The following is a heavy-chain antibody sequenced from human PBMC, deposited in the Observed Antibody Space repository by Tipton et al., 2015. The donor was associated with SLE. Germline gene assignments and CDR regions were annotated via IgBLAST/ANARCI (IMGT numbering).Heavy chain of an antibody. Sequence: TLSLTCTVSGGSISSHYWSWIRQPPGKGLEWIGYIYYSGSTNYNPSLKSRVTISVDTSKNQFSLKLSSVTAADTAVYYCARDGADYGDYLGYWGQGTLVTVSS. CDR1: GGSISSHY. D-gene: IGHD4-17*01. V-gene: IGHV4-59*11. CDR3: ARDGADYGDYLGY. CDR2: IYYSGST. J-gene: IGHJ4*02.